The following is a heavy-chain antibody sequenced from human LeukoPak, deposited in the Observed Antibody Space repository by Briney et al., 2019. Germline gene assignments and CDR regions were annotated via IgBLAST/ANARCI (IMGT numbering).Heavy chain of an antibody. V-gene: IGHV1-46*01. CDR3: ATLGWDLAW. J-gene: IGHJ4*02. D-gene: IGHD1-26*01. CDR2: INPSGGAT. Sequence: ASVKVPCKASGYTLTSYYLHWVRQAPGQGLGWMGIINPSGGATNYAQMFQGRVTMTSDTSTSTVYMELSSLRFEDTAVYYCATLGWDLAWWGQGTLVTVSS. CDR1: GYTLTSYY.